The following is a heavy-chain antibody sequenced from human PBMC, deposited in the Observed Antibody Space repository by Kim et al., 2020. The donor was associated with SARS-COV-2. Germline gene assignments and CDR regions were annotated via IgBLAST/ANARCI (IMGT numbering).Heavy chain of an antibody. Sequence: ASVKVSCKVSGYTLTELSMHWVRQAPGKGLEWMGGFDPEDGETIYAQKFQGRVIMTEDTSTDTAYMELSSLRSEDTAVYYCATASPGGYYYDSSGPNPNWFDPWGQGTLVTVSS. J-gene: IGHJ5*02. CDR1: GYTLTELS. CDR2: FDPEDGET. V-gene: IGHV1-24*01. D-gene: IGHD3-22*01. CDR3: ATASPGGYYYDSSGPNPNWFDP.